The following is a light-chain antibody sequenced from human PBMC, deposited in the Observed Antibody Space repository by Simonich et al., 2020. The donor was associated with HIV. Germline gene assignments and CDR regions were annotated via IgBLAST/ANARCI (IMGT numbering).Light chain of an antibody. Sequence: EIVMTQSPATLSVSPGERATHSCRASQSVSSNLAWYQPKPGQAPRLLIYGASTRATGIPARFSGSGSGTEFTLTISSMQSEDFAVYYCQQYNNWPPYTFGQGTKLEIK. CDR1: QSVSSN. V-gene: IGKV3-15*01. CDR2: GAS. J-gene: IGKJ2*01. CDR3: QQYNNWPPYT.